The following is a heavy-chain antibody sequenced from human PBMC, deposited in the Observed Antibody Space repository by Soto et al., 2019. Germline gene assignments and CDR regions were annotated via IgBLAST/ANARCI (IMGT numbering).Heavy chain of an antibody. CDR3: ARDVSGSYYNVRFDP. J-gene: IGHJ5*02. V-gene: IGHV3-21*01. D-gene: IGHD3-10*01. CDR1: GFTFSSYS. CDR2: ISSSSSYI. Sequence: EVQLVESGGGLVKPGGSLRLSCAASGFTFSSYSMNWVRQAPGKGLEWVSSISSSSSYIYYAESVKGRFTISRDNAKNSLYLQMNSLRAEDTAVYYCARDVSGSYYNVRFDPWGQGTLVTVSS.